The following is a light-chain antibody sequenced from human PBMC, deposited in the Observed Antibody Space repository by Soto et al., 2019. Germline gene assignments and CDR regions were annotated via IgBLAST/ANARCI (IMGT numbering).Light chain of an antibody. CDR2: CAS. Sequence: DIVMTQSPDSLAVSLGERATINCKSSQSVLYSSNNKNYLAWYQQKPGQPPKLLIYCASTRESGVPDRFSGSGSGTDFTPTISSLQAEDVAVYYCQQYYSTPRTFGQGTKVEIK. J-gene: IGKJ1*01. CDR1: QSVLYSSNNKNY. V-gene: IGKV4-1*01. CDR3: QQYYSTPRT.